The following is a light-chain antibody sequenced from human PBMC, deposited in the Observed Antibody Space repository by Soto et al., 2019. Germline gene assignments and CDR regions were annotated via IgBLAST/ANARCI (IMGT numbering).Light chain of an antibody. Sequence: DIVMTQSPATLSVAPGERVTFSCRASQGVSRKLAWYQHKPGQAPRLLISGASTGATGIPARFSGSGSGTEFTLTISSLQSEDFAVYYCQQYSGLPRTFGQGTKVEIK. CDR2: GAS. CDR1: QGVSRK. V-gene: IGKV3-15*01. CDR3: QQYSGLPRT. J-gene: IGKJ1*01.